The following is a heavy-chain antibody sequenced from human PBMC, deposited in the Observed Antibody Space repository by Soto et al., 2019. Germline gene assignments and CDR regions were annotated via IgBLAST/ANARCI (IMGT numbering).Heavy chain of an antibody. CDR1: GGSISSSSYY. Sequence: SETLSLTCTVSGGSISSSSYYWGWIRQPPGKGLEWIGSIYYSGSTYYNPSLKSRVTISVDTSKNQFSLKLSSVTAADTAVYYCARDRASLYGMDVWGQGTTVTVSS. CDR3: ARDRASLYGMDV. CDR2: IYYSGST. J-gene: IGHJ6*02. V-gene: IGHV4-39*02. D-gene: IGHD3-10*01.